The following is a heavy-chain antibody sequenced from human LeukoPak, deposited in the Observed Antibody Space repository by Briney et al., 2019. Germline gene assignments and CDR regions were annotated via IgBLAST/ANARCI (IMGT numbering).Heavy chain of an antibody. CDR1: GYTFTGYY. CDR2: INPNSGGT. J-gene: IGHJ4*02. Sequence: GASVKVSCKASGYTFTGYYMHWVRQAPGQGLEWMGWINPNSGGTNYAQKFQGRVTMTRDTSISTVYMELSRLRSYDTAVYYCARNYGDHSFDYWGQGTLVTVSS. D-gene: IGHD4-17*01. V-gene: IGHV1-2*02. CDR3: ARNYGDHSFDY.